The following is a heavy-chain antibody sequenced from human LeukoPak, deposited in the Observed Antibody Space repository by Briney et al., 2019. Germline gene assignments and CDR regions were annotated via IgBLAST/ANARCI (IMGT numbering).Heavy chain of an antibody. D-gene: IGHD6-19*01. J-gene: IGHJ4*02. V-gene: IGHV4-39*07. Sequence: SETLSLTCTVSGGFISSSSSYWGWIRQPPGKGLEWIGSIYYSGSTYYNPSLKSRVTISLDTSKNQFSLRLTSVTAADTAMYYCARDPGSRGWYGYFDYWGQGTLATVSS. CDR2: IYYSGST. CDR1: GGFISSSSSY. CDR3: ARDPGSRGWYGYFDY.